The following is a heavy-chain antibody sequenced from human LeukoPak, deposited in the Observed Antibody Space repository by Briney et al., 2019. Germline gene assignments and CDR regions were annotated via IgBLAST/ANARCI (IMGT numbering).Heavy chain of an antibody. V-gene: IGHV4-34*01. CDR3: ARGRGLRYFDWLAPPGYYFDY. J-gene: IGHJ4*02. CDR2: INHSGST. Sequence: PSETLSLTCAVYGGSFSGYHWSWIRQPPGKGLEWIGEINHSGSTNYNPSLKSRVTISVDTSKNQFSLKPSSVTAADTAVYYCARGRGLRYFDWLAPPGYYFDYWGQGTLVTVSS. CDR1: GGSFSGYH. D-gene: IGHD3-9*01.